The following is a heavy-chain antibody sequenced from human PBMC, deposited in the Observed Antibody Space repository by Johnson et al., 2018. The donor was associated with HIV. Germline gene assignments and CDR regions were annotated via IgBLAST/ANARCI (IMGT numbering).Heavy chain of an antibody. D-gene: IGHD1-26*01. V-gene: IGHV3-30-3*01. CDR1: GFTFSSYA. CDR3: ARGWELQVLDI. CDR2: ISYDGSNK. Sequence: QVQLVESGGGVVQPGRSLRLSCAASGFTFSSYAMHWVRQAPGKGLEWVAVISYDGSNKYYADSVKGLFTISRDNSKNTLYLQMNSLRAEDTAVYYWARGWELQVLDIWGQGTMVTVSS. J-gene: IGHJ3*02.